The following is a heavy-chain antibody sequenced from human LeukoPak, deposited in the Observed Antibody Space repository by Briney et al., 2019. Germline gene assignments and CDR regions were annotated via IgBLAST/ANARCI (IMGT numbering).Heavy chain of an antibody. Sequence: SETLSLTCPVSGGSISSYYWSWIRQPPGKGLEWIGYIYYSGSTNYNPSLKSRVTISVDTSKNQFSLKLSSVTAADTAVYYCARVRGTTAVTWAFDIWGQGTMVTVSS. V-gene: IGHV4-59*01. CDR2: IYYSGST. D-gene: IGHD4-23*01. CDR3: ARVRGTTAVTWAFDI. J-gene: IGHJ3*02. CDR1: GGSISSYY.